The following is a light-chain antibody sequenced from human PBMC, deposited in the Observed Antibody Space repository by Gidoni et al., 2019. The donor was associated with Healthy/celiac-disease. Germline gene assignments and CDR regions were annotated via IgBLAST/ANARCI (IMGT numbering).Light chain of an antibody. J-gene: IGLJ1*01. CDR2: EVS. V-gene: IGLV2-14*01. CDR3: SSYTSSPYV. Sequence: QSALTQPASVSGSPGQSITISCTGTSSDVGGYNYLSWYQQHPGKAPKLMMSEVSNRPSGVSNRFSGSKSGNTAPLTISGLQAEDEADYYCSSYTSSPYVFGTGTKVTVL. CDR1: SSDVGGYNY.